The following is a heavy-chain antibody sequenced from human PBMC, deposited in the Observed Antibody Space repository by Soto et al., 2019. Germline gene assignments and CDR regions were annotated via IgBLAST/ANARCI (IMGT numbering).Heavy chain of an antibody. Sequence: QMQLVQSGPEVKKPGTSVKVSCKASGFTFTSSAVQWVRQARGQRLEWIGWIVVGSGNTNYAQKFQERVTITRDMSTSTAYMELSSLRSEDTAVYYCAAAVPFMMGASYYFDYWGQGSLVTVSS. CDR1: GFTFTSSA. V-gene: IGHV1-58*01. D-gene: IGHD3-16*01. CDR3: AAAVPFMMGASYYFDY. J-gene: IGHJ4*02. CDR2: IVVGSGNT.